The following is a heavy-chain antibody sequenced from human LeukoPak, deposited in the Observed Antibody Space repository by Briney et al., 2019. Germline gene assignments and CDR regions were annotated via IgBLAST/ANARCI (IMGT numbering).Heavy chain of an antibody. Sequence: GGSLRLSCAASGFTFSSYGMHWVRQAPGKGLEWVAVISYDGSNKYYADSVKGRFTISRDNSRNTLYLQMNSLRAEDTAVYYCAKDSSGWYDYWGQGTLVTVSS. V-gene: IGHV3-30*18. D-gene: IGHD6-19*01. J-gene: IGHJ4*02. CDR3: AKDSSGWYDY. CDR2: ISYDGSNK. CDR1: GFTFSSYG.